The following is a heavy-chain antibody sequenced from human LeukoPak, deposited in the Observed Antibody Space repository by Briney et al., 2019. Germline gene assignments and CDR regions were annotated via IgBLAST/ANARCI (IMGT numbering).Heavy chain of an antibody. D-gene: IGHD3-22*01. CDR2: ISGSGGST. V-gene: IGHV3-23*01. J-gene: IGHJ3*02. Sequence: PGGSLRLSCAASGFTFSSYAMSWVRQAPGKGLEWVSAISGSGGSTYYADSVKGRFTISRDNSKNTLYLQMNSLRAEDTAVYYCARMGSGYWSADAFDIWGQGTMVTVSS. CDR3: ARMGSGYWSADAFDI. CDR1: GFTFSSYA.